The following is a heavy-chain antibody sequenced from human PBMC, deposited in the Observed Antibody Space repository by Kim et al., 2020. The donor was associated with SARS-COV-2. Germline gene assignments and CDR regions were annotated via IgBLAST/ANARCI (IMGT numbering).Heavy chain of an antibody. J-gene: IGHJ4*02. Sequence: GGSLRLSCAASGFTFSNYGMTWVRQAPGKGLERVSAISSSGGSTYYADSVKGRFTISRDNSKNTLYLQMNSLRAEDTAVYYCARRGVGTTRDYHFDYWGQGTLVTVSS. CDR3: ARRGVGTTRDYHFDY. CDR2: ISSSGGST. V-gene: IGHV3-23*01. CDR1: GFTFSNYG. D-gene: IGHD1-26*01.